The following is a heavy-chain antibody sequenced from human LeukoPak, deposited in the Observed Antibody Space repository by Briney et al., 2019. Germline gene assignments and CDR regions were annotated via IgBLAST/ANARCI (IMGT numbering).Heavy chain of an antibody. CDR1: GGSISSSSYY. V-gene: IGHV4-61*05. CDR2: IYYSGST. D-gene: IGHD1-14*01. Sequence: SETLSLTCTVSGGSISSSSYYWGWIRQPPGKGLEWIGYIYYSGSTNYNPSLKSRVTISVDTSKNQFSLKLSSVTAANTAVYYCARVQGIWYFDLWGRGTLVTVSS. CDR3: ARVQGIWYFDL. J-gene: IGHJ2*01.